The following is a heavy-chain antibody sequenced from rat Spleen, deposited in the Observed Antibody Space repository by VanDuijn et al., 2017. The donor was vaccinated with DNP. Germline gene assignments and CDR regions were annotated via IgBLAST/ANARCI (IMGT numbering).Heavy chain of an antibody. V-gene: IGHV5-29*01. CDR1: GFTFSKYD. D-gene: IGHD1-6*01. CDR2: IIYDGSRT. Sequence: EVQLVESGGGLVQPGRSLKLSCVAAGFTFSKYDMAWVRQAPTKGLEWVATIIYDGSRTYYRDSVKGRFTISRDNTNHTLYLQMNSLKSEDTATYYCARHDTTVAHFYTMDAWGQGTSVTVSS. J-gene: IGHJ4*01. CDR3: ARHDTTVAHFYTMDA.